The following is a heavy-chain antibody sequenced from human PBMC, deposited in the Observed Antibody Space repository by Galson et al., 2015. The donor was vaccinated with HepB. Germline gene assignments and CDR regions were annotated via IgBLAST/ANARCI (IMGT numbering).Heavy chain of an antibody. Sequence: SLRLSCAASGFTFSSYSMNWVRQAPGKGLEWVSSISSSSSYIYYADSVKGRFTISRDNAKNSLYLQMNSLRAEDTAVYYCARDITMVRGEMYNWFDPWGQGTLVTVSS. CDR2: ISSSSSYI. J-gene: IGHJ5*02. CDR1: GFTFSSYS. CDR3: ARDITMVRGEMYNWFDP. D-gene: IGHD3-10*01. V-gene: IGHV3-21*01.